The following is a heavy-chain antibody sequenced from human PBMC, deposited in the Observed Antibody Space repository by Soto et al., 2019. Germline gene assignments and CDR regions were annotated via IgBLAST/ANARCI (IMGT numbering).Heavy chain of an antibody. CDR2: ISESGGST. D-gene: IGHD4-17*01. J-gene: IGHJ5*02. V-gene: IGHV3-23*01. CDR3: ARDDHGDYSPMFGNWFDP. CDR1: GFTFSSFA. Sequence: PGGSLRLSCAASGFTFSSFAMSWVRQAPGKGLEWVSVISESGGSTYYADSVKGRFTISRDNSKSTLYLQMNRLRGEDTAVYYCARDDHGDYSPMFGNWFDPWGQGTLVTVSS.